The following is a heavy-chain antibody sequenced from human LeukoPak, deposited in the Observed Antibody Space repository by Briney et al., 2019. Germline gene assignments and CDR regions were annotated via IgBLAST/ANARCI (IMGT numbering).Heavy chain of an antibody. V-gene: IGHV4-38-2*01. Sequence: SETLSLTCAVSGYSISSGYYWGWIRQPPGKGLEWIGSIYHSGSTYYNPSLKSRVTISVDTSKNQFSLKLSSVTAADTAVYYCARGSGSYASGAFDTWGQGTMVTVSS. J-gene: IGHJ3*02. CDR2: IYHSGST. D-gene: IGHD3-10*01. CDR1: GYSISSGYY. CDR3: ARGSGSYASGAFDT.